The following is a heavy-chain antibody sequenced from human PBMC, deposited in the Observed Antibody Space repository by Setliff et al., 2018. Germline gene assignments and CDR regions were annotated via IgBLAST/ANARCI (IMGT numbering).Heavy chain of an antibody. V-gene: IGHV4-61*08. J-gene: IGHJ4*02. CDR3: ARMSRYSEFWSGYAEDYYSLNYFDY. CDR1: GGSISSGGYY. CDR2: TYYSGDT. Sequence: TCTVSGGSISSGGYYWSWIRQHPGKGLEYIGFTYYSGDTNYNPSLKSRVTISVDTSKNQLSLKLSSVTAADTAVYYCARMSRYSEFWSGYAEDYYSLNYFDYWGQGTLVTVSS. D-gene: IGHD3-3*01.